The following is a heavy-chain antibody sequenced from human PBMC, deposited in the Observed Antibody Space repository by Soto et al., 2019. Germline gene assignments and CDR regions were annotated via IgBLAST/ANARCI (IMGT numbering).Heavy chain of an antibody. CDR2: ISWDGGST. V-gene: IGHV3-43*01. J-gene: IGHJ6*02. Sequence: GGSLRLSCAASGFTFDDYTMHWVRQAPGKGLEWVSLISWDGGSTYYADSVKGRFTISRDNSKNSLYLQMNSLRTEDTALYYCAKATGIAAAGKVYYYYGMDVWGQGTTVTVSS. CDR1: GFTFDDYT. CDR3: AKATGIAAAGKVYYYYGMDV. D-gene: IGHD6-13*01.